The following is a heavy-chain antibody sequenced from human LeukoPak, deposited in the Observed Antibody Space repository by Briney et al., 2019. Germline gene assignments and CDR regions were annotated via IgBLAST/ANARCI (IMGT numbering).Heavy chain of an antibody. CDR3: ARDRMTYYYDSSGYFLQH. J-gene: IGHJ1*01. V-gene: IGHV3-33*01. CDR1: GFTFSSYG. Sequence: PGRSLRLSCAASGFTFSSYGMHWVRQAPGKGLEWVAVIWYDESNKYYADSVKGRFTISRDNSKNTLYLQMNSLRAEDTAVYYCARDRMTYYYDSSGYFLQHWGQGTLVTVSS. CDR2: IWYDESNK. D-gene: IGHD3-22*01.